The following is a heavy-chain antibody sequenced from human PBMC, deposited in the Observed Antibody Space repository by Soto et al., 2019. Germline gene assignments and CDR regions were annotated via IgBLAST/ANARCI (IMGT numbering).Heavy chain of an antibody. CDR2: ISSSSSYI. CDR1: GFTFSSYT. J-gene: IGHJ4*02. V-gene: IGHV3-21*01. Sequence: EVLLVESGGGLVKPGGSLRLSCAASGFTFSSYTMNWVRQAPGKGLEWVSSISSSSSYIYYADSVKGRFTITRDNAKNSLYLQMNSLRAEDTAVYYCAGGVSSGWSNFDYWGQGTLVTVSS. D-gene: IGHD6-19*01. CDR3: AGGVSSGWSNFDY.